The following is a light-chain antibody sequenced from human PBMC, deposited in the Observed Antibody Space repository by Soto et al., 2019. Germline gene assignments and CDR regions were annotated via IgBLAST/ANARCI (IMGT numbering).Light chain of an antibody. CDR2: DDS. CDR1: NIGNKN. J-gene: IGLJ2*01. CDR3: QVWDTSSDHVI. V-gene: IGLV3-21*02. Sequence: SYELTQPPSVSAAPGQTATITCGGNNIGNKNVYWYQQKPGQAPLLVIYDDSDRPSGIPERFSGSNSANTASLTIRGVGVGDEVDYFCQVWDTSSDHVIFGGGTKLTV.